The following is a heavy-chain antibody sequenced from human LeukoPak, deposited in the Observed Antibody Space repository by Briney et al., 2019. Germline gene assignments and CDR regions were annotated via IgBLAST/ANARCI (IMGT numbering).Heavy chain of an antibody. CDR3: ARDQQGWLQFMDY. Sequence: GASVKVSCKASGGTFSSYAISWVRQAPGQGLEWMGGIIPIFGTANYAQKFQGRVTITADESTSTAYMELSSLRSEDTAVYYCARDQQGWLQFMDYWGQGTLVTVSS. D-gene: IGHD5-24*01. J-gene: IGHJ4*02. V-gene: IGHV1-69*13. CDR2: IIPIFGTA. CDR1: GGTFSSYA.